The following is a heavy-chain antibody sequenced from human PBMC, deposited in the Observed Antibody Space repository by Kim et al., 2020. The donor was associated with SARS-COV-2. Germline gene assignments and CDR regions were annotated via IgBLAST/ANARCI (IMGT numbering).Heavy chain of an antibody. CDR3: AKGRTARHYYYYGMDV. J-gene: IGHJ6*02. V-gene: IGHV3-30*02. Sequence: SVKGRFTISRDNSKNTLYLQMNSLRAEDTAVYYCAKGRTARHYYYYGMDVWGQGTTVTVSS.